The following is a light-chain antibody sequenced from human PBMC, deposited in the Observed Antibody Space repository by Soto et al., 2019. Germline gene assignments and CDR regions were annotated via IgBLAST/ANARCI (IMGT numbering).Light chain of an antibody. V-gene: IGKV1-5*03. J-gene: IGKJ1*01. CDR3: QHYNSYSEA. Sequence: IPMTQSPSTLSASVGDRVTITCRASETINNWLAWYQQKPGKAPKLLIYKASTLKSGVPSRFSGSGSGTEFTLTISSLQPDDFATYYCQHYNSYSEAFGQGTKVDIK. CDR1: ETINNW. CDR2: KAS.